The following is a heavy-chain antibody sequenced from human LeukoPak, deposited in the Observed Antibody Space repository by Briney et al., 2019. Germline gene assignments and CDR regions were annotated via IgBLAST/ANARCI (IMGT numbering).Heavy chain of an antibody. CDR1: GGSISSSNYY. CDR2: IYTTETP. V-gene: IGHV4-61*02. D-gene: IGHD3-10*01. Sequence: NPSETLSLTCTVSGGSISSSNYYWTWLRQPAGKGLEWIGRIYTTETPTYRPSLTSPVTISVDTSTNQFSLMLTSVSAADTAVYYCARDRGITPARGVPSWFDPWGQGTLVTVSS. CDR3: ARDRGITPARGVPSWFDP. J-gene: IGHJ5*02.